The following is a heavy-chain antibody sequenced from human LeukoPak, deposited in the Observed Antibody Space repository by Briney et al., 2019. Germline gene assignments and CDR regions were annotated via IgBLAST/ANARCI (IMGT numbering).Heavy chain of an antibody. CDR1: GGSISSSSYY. J-gene: IGHJ4*02. V-gene: IGHV4-39*07. CDR2: INHSGST. D-gene: IGHD3-10*01. Sequence: KASETLSLTCTVSGGSISSSSYYWGWIRQPPGKGLEWIGEINHSGSTNYNPSLKSRVTISVDTSKNQFSLKLSSVTAADTAVYYCARPRGLWFEAGFDYWGQGTLVTVSS. CDR3: ARPRGLWFEAGFDY.